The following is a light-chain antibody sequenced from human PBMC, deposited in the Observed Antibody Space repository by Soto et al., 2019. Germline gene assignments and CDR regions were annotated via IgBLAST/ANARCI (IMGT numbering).Light chain of an antibody. Sequence: DNRMKQSPSILSAYMGDRVTVTCRASQSISTWLGWYQQKPGKAPTLLIYDASSLKSGVPSRFSGSGSGTDFTLTISSLQPDDFATYYCQQYHTYSSITFGQGTRL. CDR3: QQYHTYSSIT. CDR1: QSISTW. J-gene: IGKJ5*01. CDR2: DAS. V-gene: IGKV1-5*01.